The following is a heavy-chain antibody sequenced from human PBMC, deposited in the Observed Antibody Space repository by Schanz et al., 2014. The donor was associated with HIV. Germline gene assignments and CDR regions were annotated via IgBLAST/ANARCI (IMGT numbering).Heavy chain of an antibody. Sequence: QVQLVQSGAEVKKPGSSVKVSCKASGGTFSIYAISWVRQAPGQGLEWMGGIIPIFGTANYAQKFQGRVTIIADESTSRAYMELSSLRSADTAVYFCARAAFSSEYYYGMDVWGQGTTVTVSS. CDR1: GGTFSIYA. CDR3: ARAAFSSEYYYGMDV. J-gene: IGHJ6*02. V-gene: IGHV1-69*01. D-gene: IGHD3-3*02. CDR2: IIPIFGTA.